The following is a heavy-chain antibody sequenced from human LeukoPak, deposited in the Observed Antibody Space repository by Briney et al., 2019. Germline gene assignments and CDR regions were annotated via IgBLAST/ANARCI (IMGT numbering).Heavy chain of an antibody. D-gene: IGHD5-18*01. J-gene: IGHJ4*02. CDR2: IIPIFGTA. Sequence: SVKVSCKASGGTFSSYAISWVRQAPGQGLEWMGGIIPIFGTANYAQKFQGRVTITADESTSTAYTELSSLRSEDTAVYYCARGDVDLPPQLCSFDYWGQGTLVTVSS. CDR1: GGTFSSYA. V-gene: IGHV1-69*13. CDR3: ARGDVDLPPQLCSFDY.